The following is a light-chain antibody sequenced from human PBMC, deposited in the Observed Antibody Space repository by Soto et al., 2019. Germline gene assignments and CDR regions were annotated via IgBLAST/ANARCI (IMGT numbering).Light chain of an antibody. CDR2: DVS. CDR1: QNVITW. J-gene: IGKJ1*01. Sequence: IQMTQSPSSLSASVGDRVTITCRASQNVITWLAWYQQKPGQPPKLLIYDVSNLASGVPSRCSGSGSDTEFTLTISSLQPGDFATYYCQQYNSYVATFGQGTKVDIK. V-gene: IGKV1-5*01. CDR3: QQYNSYVAT.